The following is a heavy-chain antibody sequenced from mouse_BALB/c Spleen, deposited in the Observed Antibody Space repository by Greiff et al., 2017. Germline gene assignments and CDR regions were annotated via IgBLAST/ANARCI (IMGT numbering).Heavy chain of an antibody. CDR2: INPSSGYT. D-gene: IGHD2-3*01. J-gene: IGHJ4*01. CDR1: GYTFTSYT. CDR3: ARSRKEIYDGYYGAMDY. V-gene: IGHV1-4*01. Sequence: VKLMESGAELARPGASVKMSCKASGYTFTSYTMHWVKQRPGQGLEWIGYINPSSGYTNYNQKFKDKATLTADKSSSTAYMQLSSLTSEDSAVYYCARSRKEIYDGYYGAMDYWGQGTSVTVSS.